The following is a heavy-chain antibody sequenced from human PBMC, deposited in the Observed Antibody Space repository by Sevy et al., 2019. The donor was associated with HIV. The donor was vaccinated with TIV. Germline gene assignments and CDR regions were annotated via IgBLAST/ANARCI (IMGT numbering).Heavy chain of an antibody. CDR3: ARDCSSASCLWGMDV. V-gene: IGHV3-7*03. CDR2: IKRDGSEK. J-gene: IGHJ6*02. D-gene: IGHD2-2*01. Sequence: GGSLRLSCVASGFSVGSNYISWVRQAPGKGLEWVANIKRDGSEKYYVASVKGRFTISRDNAKTSLYLQMNSLRVEDTAVYYCARDCSSASCLWGMDVWGQGTMVTVSS. CDR1: GFSVGSNY.